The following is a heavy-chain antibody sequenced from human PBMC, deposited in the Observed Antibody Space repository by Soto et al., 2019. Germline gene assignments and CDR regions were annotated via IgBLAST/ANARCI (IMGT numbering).Heavy chain of an antibody. D-gene: IGHD3-22*01. CDR3: ASTSYFDNSGSAY. Sequence: SETLSLTCTVSGASISSDIYYWSWIRQPPGKGLEWIGYIYYTGGTYYNPSLKSRVIISIDKSKNQFSLNLNSVTAADTAVYYCASTSYFDNSGSAYWGQGALVTVS. V-gene: IGHV4-30-4*01. CDR2: IYYTGGT. J-gene: IGHJ4*02. CDR1: GASISSDIYY.